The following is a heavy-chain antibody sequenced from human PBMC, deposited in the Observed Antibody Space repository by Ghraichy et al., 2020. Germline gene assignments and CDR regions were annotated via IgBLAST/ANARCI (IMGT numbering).Heavy chain of an antibody. J-gene: IGHJ4*02. V-gene: IGHV3-23*01. CDR2: ISGSGGST. Sequence: GGSLRLSCAASGFTFSNYAMSWVRQAPGKGLEWVSAISGSGGSTYYADSVNGRFTISRDNSKNTLFLQTNSLRAEDTAVYYCAKDPRPTTYGTYDFCSGYYFVGFVYWGQGTLVTVSP. CDR1: GFTFSNYA. D-gene: IGHD3-3*01. CDR3: AKDPRPTTYGTYDFCSGYYFVGFVY.